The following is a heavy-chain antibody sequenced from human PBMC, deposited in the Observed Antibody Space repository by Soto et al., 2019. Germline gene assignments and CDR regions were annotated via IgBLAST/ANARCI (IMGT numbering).Heavy chain of an antibody. J-gene: IGHJ4*02. CDR2: IYPDDSDT. CDR1: GFSFTSYW. D-gene: IGHD5-12*01. V-gene: IGHV5-51*01. Sequence: GESLKISCKTSGFSFTSYWIGRVRQMPGEGLEWMGIIYPDDSDTRYSPSFQGQVTISADKSISTAYLQWSSLKASDSAMYYCARHPKYYSGYRYFDYWGQGTRVTVSS. CDR3: ARHPKYYSGYRYFDY.